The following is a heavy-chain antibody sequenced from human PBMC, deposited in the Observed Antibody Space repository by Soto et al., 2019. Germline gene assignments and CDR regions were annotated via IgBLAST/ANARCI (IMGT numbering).Heavy chain of an antibody. CDR3: AGDVTGGSRLGQRSEYFDH. D-gene: IGHD3-16*01. J-gene: IGHJ4*02. Sequence: QVQLVESGGGVVQSGRSLRLSCVASGFIFSTYGMHWVRQAPGMGLEWVAATSYDGSYKYYADSVKGRFTISRDNSKNXLFXEINSLTDEDTAVYSCAGDVTGGSRLGQRSEYFDHWGRGTLVTVSS. V-gene: IGHV3-30*03. CDR1: GFIFSTYG. CDR2: TSYDGSYK.